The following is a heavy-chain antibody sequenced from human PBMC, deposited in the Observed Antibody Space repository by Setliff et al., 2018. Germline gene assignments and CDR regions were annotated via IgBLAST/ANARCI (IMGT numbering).Heavy chain of an antibody. D-gene: IGHD4-17*01. CDR2: ISAYNGNT. J-gene: IGHJ6*02. Sequence: GASVKVSCKASGYTFTSYGISWVRQAPGQGLEWMGWISAYNGNTNCAQKLQGRVTMTTDTSTSTAYMELRSLRSDDTAVYYCARVVGDYDYEDYYYYGMDVWGQGTTVTVSS. CDR1: GYTFTSYG. V-gene: IGHV1-18*01. CDR3: ARVVGDYDYEDYYYYGMDV.